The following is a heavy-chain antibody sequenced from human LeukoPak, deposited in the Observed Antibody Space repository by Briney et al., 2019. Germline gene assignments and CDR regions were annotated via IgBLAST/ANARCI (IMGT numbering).Heavy chain of an antibody. Sequence: SETLSLTCTVSGGSISSSSYYWGWIRQPPGKGLEWIGSIYYSGSTYYNPSLKSRVTISVDTSKNQFSLKLSSVTAADTAVYYCARAEEAYYDFWSGYFGAFDIWGQGTMVTVSS. CDR1: GGSISSSSYY. J-gene: IGHJ3*02. CDR3: ARAEEAYYDFWSGYFGAFDI. V-gene: IGHV4-39*07. D-gene: IGHD3-3*01. CDR2: IYYSGST.